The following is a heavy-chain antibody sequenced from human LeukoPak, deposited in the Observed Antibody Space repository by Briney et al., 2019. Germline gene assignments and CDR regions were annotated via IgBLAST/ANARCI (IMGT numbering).Heavy chain of an antibody. CDR2: ISWNSGSI. CDR3: AKDFGSGIAAGIDY. D-gene: IGHD6-13*01. Sequence: GGSLRLSCAASGFTFDDYAMHWVRQVPGKGLEWVSGISWNSGSIGYADSVKGRFTISRDNAKNSLYLQMNSLRAEDTALYYWAKDFGSGIAAGIDYWGQGSLVTVSS. CDR1: GFTFDDYA. V-gene: IGHV3-9*01. J-gene: IGHJ4*02.